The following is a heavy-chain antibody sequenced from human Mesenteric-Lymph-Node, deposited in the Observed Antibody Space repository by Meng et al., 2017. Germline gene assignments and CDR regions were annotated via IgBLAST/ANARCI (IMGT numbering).Heavy chain of an antibody. CDR1: GFTFSSYD. CDR2: IGTAGDT. Sequence: GESLKISCAASGFTFSSYDMHWVRQATGKGLEWVSAIGTAGDTYYPGSVKGRFTISRENAKNSLYLQMNSLRAEDTAVYYCARDESSVGSDDWYFDLWGRGTLVTVSS. V-gene: IGHV3-13*01. J-gene: IGHJ2*01. D-gene: IGHD1-26*01. CDR3: ARDESSVGSDDWYFDL.